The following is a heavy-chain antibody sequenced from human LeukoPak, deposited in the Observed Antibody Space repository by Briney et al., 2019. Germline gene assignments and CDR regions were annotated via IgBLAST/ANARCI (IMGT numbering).Heavy chain of an antibody. V-gene: IGHV4-39*07. CDR3: ARAVGSYYYDSSGYNPWWYFDL. CDR1: GGSISSSSYY. J-gene: IGHJ2*01. Sequence: SETLSLTCTVSGGSISSSSYYWGWIRQPPGKGLEWIGSIYYSGSTYYNPSLKSRVTISVDTSKNQFSLKLSSVTAADTAVYYCARAVGSYYYDSSGYNPWWYFDLWGRGTLVTVSS. D-gene: IGHD3-22*01. CDR2: IYYSGST.